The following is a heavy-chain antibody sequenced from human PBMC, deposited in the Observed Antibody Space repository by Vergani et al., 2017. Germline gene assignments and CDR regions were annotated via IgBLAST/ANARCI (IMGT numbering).Heavy chain of an antibody. V-gene: IGHV3-53*01. D-gene: IGHD1-7*01. J-gene: IGHJ2*01. Sequence: EVQLVESGGGLIQPGGSLRLSCAASGFTVSSNYMSWVRQAPGKGLEWVSVIYSGGSTYYADSVKGRFTISRDNSKNTLYLQMNSLRAEDTAVYYCARGTTASPEIYDLWAVAPWSLSPQ. CDR3: ARGTTASPEIYDL. CDR1: GFTVSSNY. CDR2: IYSGGST.